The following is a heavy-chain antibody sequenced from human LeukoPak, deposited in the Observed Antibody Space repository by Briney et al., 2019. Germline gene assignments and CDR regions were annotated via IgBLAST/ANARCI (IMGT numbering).Heavy chain of an antibody. D-gene: IGHD1-26*01. V-gene: IGHV3-21*01. CDR3: ARGSSGSYLVLDY. J-gene: IGHJ4*02. CDR2: ISSRSTYI. CDR1: RFTFSTYS. Sequence: GGSLRLSCAASRFTFSTYSMNWVRQAPGKGLEWVSSISSRSTYIYYADSVKGRFTISRDNAKNSLYLQMNSLRAEDTAVYYCARGSSGSYLVLDYWGQGTLVTVSS.